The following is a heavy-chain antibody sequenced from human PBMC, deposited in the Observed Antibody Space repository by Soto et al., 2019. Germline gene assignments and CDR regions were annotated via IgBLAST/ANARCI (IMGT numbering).Heavy chain of an antibody. CDR1: GGPFSGHS. CDR2: INHSGRV. Sequence: SETLSLTCAVYGGPFSGHSWTWICQSPGKGLEWIGDINHSGRVNYSPSLKSRVTISLDTSKNQFSLTLNAVTAADTAMYYCSTRAYDTNGYYRFDPWGQGTLVTVSS. D-gene: IGHD3-22*01. V-gene: IGHV4-34*01. CDR3: STRAYDTNGYYRFDP. J-gene: IGHJ5*01.